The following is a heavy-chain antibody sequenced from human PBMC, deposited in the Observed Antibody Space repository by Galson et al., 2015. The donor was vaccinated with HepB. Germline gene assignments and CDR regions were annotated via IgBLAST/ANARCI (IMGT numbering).Heavy chain of an antibody. CDR2: ITPGNDNT. CDR1: GYIFTDYG. D-gene: IGHD3-16*02. J-gene: IGHJ3*02. Sequence: SVKVSCKASGYIFTDYGLHWVRQAPGRRLEWMGWITPGNDNTKYSQKFQGRVTFARDTSASSAYMELSSLRSEDTAVYYCARGRFGGIIVGYGSDIWGQGTMVTVSS. V-gene: IGHV1-3*01. CDR3: ARGRFGGIIVGYGSDI.